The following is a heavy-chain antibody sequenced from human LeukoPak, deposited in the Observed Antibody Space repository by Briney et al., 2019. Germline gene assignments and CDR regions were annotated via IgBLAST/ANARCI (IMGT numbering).Heavy chain of an antibody. CDR2: IYSGGNT. CDR3: ARARPYYFDY. Sequence: GGSLRLSCAASGFTFSSYSMNWVRQAPGKGLEWVSVIYSGGNTYYADSVKGRFTVSRDNSMNTLYLQMNSLRAEDTAVYYCARARPYYFDYWGQGTLVTVSS. V-gene: IGHV3-53*01. CDR1: GFTFSSYS. D-gene: IGHD6-6*01. J-gene: IGHJ4*02.